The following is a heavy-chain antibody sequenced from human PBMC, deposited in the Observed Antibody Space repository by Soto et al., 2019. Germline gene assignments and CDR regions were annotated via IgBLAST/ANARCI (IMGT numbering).Heavy chain of an antibody. V-gene: IGHV5-51*01. D-gene: IGHD5-18*01. CDR2: IYPGDSDT. CDR1: GYRFTTYL. J-gene: IGHJ4*02. Sequence: GESLNISCNGSGYRFTTYLIGWVRQMPGKGLEWMGIIYPGDSDTRYSPSFQGQVTISADKSISTAYLQWSSLKASDTAMYYCATSTLYSYGYDWGQGTLVTVSS. CDR3: ATSTLYSYGYD.